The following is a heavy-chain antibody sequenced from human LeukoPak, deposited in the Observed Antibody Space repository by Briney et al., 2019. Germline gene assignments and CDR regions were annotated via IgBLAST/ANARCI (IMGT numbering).Heavy chain of an antibody. J-gene: IGHJ5*02. V-gene: IGHV1-8*01. Sequence: ASVKVSCKASGYTFTSYDINWVRQATGQRLEWMGWMNPNSGNTGYAQKFQGRVTMTRNTSISTAYMELSSLRSEDTAVYYCARLGSSGAYYDILTGYVNWFDPWGQGTLVTVSS. CDR1: GYTFTSYD. D-gene: IGHD3-9*01. CDR2: MNPNSGNT. CDR3: ARLGSSGAYYDILTGYVNWFDP.